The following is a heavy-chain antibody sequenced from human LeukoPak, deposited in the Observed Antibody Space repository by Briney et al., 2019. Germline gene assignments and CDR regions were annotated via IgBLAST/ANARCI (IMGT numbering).Heavy chain of an antibody. CDR2: IYYTGST. D-gene: IGHD3-16*01. Sequence: SETLSLTCTVSGGSISINSYYWAWIRRPPGKGLDYIGSIYYTGSTWYNPSLKGRVMISVDTSKNQFSLKLSSVTAADTAVYYCARGTLGGGDSSDYWGQGTLVTVSS. CDR3: ARGTLGGGDSSDY. J-gene: IGHJ4*02. CDR1: GGSISINSYY. V-gene: IGHV4-39*07.